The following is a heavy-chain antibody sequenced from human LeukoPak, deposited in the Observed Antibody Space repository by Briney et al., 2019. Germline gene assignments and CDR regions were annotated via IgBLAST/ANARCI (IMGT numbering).Heavy chain of an antibody. Sequence: SETLSLTCTVSGGSISSSSYYWGWIRQPPGKGLEWIGRIYYSGSTYYNPSLKSRVTISVDTSKNQFSLKLSSVTAADTAVYYCARDKTSIGQDYWGQGTLVTVSS. V-gene: IGHV4-39*07. J-gene: IGHJ4*02. CDR3: ARDKTSIGQDY. CDR2: IYYSGST. D-gene: IGHD6-6*01. CDR1: GGSISSSSYY.